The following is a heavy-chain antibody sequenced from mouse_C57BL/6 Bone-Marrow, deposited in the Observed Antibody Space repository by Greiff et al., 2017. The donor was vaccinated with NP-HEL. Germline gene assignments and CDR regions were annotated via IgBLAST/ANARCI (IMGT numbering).Heavy chain of an antibody. Sequence: EVQLVESGGGLVKPGGSLKLSCAASGFTFSSYAMSWVRQTPEKRLEWVATISDGGSYTYYPDNVKGRFTLTRDNAKNNLYLQMSHLKAEDTAMYYCVTHDYDGGRFAYWGQGTLVTVSA. V-gene: IGHV5-4*01. CDR1: GFTFSSYA. CDR3: VTHDYDGGRFAY. J-gene: IGHJ3*01. CDR2: ISDGGSYT. D-gene: IGHD2-4*01.